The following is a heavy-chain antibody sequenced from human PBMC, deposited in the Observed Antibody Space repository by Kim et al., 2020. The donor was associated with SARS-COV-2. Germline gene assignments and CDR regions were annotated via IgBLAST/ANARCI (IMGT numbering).Heavy chain of an antibody. J-gene: IGHJ4*02. CDR3: ARDRIAAAGYCST. D-gene: IGHD6-13*01. Sequence: YAQKFQGRVTMTRDTSTSTVYMELSSLRSEDTAVYYCARDRIAAAGYCSTWGQGTLVTVSS. V-gene: IGHV1-46*01.